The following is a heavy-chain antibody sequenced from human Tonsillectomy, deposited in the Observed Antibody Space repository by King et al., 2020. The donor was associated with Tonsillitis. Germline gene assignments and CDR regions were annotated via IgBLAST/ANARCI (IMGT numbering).Heavy chain of an antibody. CDR3: AKDKVATMPRDAFDF. Sequence: VQLVESGGGLVQPGGSLRLSCAASGFSFSSYAMSWVSQAPWKGLEWVSAISGSGGSTYSADSVKGRFTISRDNSKTPLYLQMNSLRVEDTAVYYCAKDKVATMPRDAFDFWGQGTMVTVSS. V-gene: IGHV3-23*04. D-gene: IGHD5-12*01. CDR2: ISGSGGST. J-gene: IGHJ3*01. CDR1: GFSFSSYA.